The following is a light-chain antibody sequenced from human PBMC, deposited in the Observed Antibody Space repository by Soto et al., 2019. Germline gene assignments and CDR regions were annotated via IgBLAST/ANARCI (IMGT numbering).Light chain of an antibody. Sequence: DIQITQSPSILSASVGDRVTITCRASQSIRSWLAWYQQKPGKAPKLLIYDAYSLESGVPSRFSGSGSGTEFTLTISSLQPDDFATYYCQQYNDYWTFGQGTKVDIK. CDR1: QSIRSW. CDR3: QQYNDYWT. J-gene: IGKJ1*01. CDR2: DAY. V-gene: IGKV1-5*01.